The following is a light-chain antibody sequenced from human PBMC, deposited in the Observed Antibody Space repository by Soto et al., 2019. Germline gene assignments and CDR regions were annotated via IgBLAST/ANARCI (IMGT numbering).Light chain of an antibody. Sequence: DIQMTQSPSSLSASVGDRVTITCQASQDITNDVNWYQQKHGKAPKVLIYEASNLETGVPSRFSGRASGTDFPFTISTLQPEDIATYFCQQYDNVPLSFGGGTKVEIK. CDR3: QQYDNVPLS. CDR2: EAS. V-gene: IGKV1-33*01. J-gene: IGKJ4*01. CDR1: QDITND.